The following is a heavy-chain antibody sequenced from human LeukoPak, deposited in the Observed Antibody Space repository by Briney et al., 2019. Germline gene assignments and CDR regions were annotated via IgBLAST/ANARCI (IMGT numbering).Heavy chain of an antibody. D-gene: IGHD4-17*01. V-gene: IGHV1-46*01. Sequence: ASVTVSCKASGYTLTSYYLHWVRQAPGQGLEWMAIINPSGGSTSHAQKFQGRVTMTRDTSASTVYMELSSLRSEDTAVYYCASSRMTTESGFDYWGQGTLVTVSS. CDR3: ASSRMTTESGFDY. J-gene: IGHJ4*02. CDR2: INPSGGST. CDR1: GYTLTSYY.